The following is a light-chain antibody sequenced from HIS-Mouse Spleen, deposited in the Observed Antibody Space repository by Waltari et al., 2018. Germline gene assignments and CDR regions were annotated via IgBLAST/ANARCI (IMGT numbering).Light chain of an antibody. V-gene: IGKV1-9*01. CDR1: QGISSY. J-gene: IGKJ2*01. Sequence: DIQLTQSPSFLSASVGDRVTITCRASQGISSYLAWYQQKPGKAPKLLIYAASTLQSGVPSRFSGSGSGTEFTLTISSLQPEDFATYYCQQLNSYPPFWSPTFGQGTKLEIK. CDR2: AAS. CDR3: QQLNSYPPFWSPT.